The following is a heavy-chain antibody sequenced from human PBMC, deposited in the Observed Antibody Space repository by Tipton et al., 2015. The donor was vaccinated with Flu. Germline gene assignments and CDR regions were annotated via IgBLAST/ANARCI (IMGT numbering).Heavy chain of an antibody. J-gene: IGHJ3*01. V-gene: IGHV4-4*07. CDR2: MSTSGST. D-gene: IGHD5-12*01. CDR3: ARDLRGYSGYTGGDAFDL. Sequence: TLSLTCTVSGGSITTSYWSWLRQPAGKGLEWIGRMSTSGSTNYNAPLESRLTMSRDTSKNYFSLRLSSATAADTAVYYCARDLRGYSGYTGGDAFDLWGQGIMVTVSS. CDR1: GGSITTSY.